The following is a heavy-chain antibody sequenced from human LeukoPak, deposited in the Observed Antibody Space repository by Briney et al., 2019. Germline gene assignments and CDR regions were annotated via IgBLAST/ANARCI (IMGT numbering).Heavy chain of an antibody. CDR2: IYYSGST. D-gene: IGHD3-10*01. CDR3: AGAMVRGVPLY. CDR1: GGSISSSSYY. J-gene: IGHJ4*02. V-gene: IGHV4-39*01. Sequence: SETLSLTCTVSGGSISSSSYYWGWIRQPPGKGLEWIGSIYYSGSTYYNPSLKSRVTISVDTSKNQFSLKLSSVTAADTAVYYCAGAMVRGVPLYWGQGTLVTVSS.